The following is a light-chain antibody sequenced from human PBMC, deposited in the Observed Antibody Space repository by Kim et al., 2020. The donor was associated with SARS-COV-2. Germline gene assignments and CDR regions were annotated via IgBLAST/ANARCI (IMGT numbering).Light chain of an antibody. J-gene: IGKJ4*01. Sequence: ASVGDRVTITGRASQSISDYLNWYQQKPGKAPKVLIYAASSLQSGVPSRFSGSGSGTDFTLPITSLQPEDFATYYCQQSYSTPRTFGGGNKVDIK. CDR3: QQSYSTPRT. V-gene: IGKV1-39*01. CDR1: QSISDY. CDR2: AAS.